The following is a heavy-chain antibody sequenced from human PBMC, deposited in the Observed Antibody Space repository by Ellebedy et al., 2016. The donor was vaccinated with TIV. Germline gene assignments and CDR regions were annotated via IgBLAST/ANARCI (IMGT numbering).Heavy chain of an antibody. Sequence: SETLSLTCTVSGGSVSSGSYYWSWIRQPPGKGLEWIGSIYYSCSTYYNPSLRHRVTISVDTSKNQFSLKLSPVTAADTAVYYYARLVGATPYFDYWGQGTLVTVSS. J-gene: IGHJ4*02. V-gene: IGHV4-39*07. CDR2: IYYSCST. CDR3: ARLVGATPYFDY. D-gene: IGHD1-26*01. CDR1: GGSVSSGSYY.